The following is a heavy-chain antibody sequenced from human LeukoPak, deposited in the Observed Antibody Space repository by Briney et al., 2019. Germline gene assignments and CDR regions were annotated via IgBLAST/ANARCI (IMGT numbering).Heavy chain of an antibody. D-gene: IGHD3-22*01. CDR1: GFTFSSYA. Sequence: GGSLRLSCAASGFTFSSYAVSWVRQAPGKGLEWVSAISGRAGSTYYADSVKGRFTISRDNSKNTVYLQMNSLRDEDRAVYYCAKHPRDTSGHYFNRHFDYWGQGTLVTVSS. CDR3: AKHPRDTSGHYFNRHFDY. CDR2: ISGRAGST. J-gene: IGHJ4*02. V-gene: IGHV3-23*01.